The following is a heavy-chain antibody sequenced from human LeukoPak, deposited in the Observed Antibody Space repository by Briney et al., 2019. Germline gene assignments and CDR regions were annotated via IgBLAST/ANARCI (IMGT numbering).Heavy chain of an antibody. CDR1: GFTFSSHG. D-gene: IGHD3-10*01. CDR2: ISYDGSNK. V-gene: IGHV3-30*18. J-gene: IGHJ6*02. CDR3: AKYQDGSGTSLYYYYGMDV. Sequence: PGRSLRLSCAASGFTFSSHGMHWVRQAPGKGLEWVAVISYDGSNKYYADSVKGRFTISRDNSKNTLYLQMNSLRAEDTAVYYCAKYQDGSGTSLYYYYGMDVWGQGTTVTVSS.